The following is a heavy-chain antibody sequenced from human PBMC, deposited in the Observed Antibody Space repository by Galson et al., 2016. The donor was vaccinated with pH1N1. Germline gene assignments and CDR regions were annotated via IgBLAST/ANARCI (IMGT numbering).Heavy chain of an antibody. J-gene: IGHJ3*02. CDR2: LNPTGGSR. D-gene: IGHD3-22*01. CDR3: ARARESSGYYLGSDAFDI. CDR1: GYTFTSDF. V-gene: IGHV1-46*01. Sequence: SVKVSCKASGYTFTSDFMHWVRQAPGQGLEWMGMLNPTGGSRICAQKFQGRVTMTRDTSTSTVYMELSSLRSEDTAVYYCARARESSGYYLGSDAFDIWGQGTMVTVSS.